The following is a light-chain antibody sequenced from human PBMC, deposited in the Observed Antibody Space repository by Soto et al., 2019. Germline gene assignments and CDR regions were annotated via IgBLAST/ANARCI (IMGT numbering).Light chain of an antibody. CDR3: SSYTISNTLPFV. Sequence: QSALSQPASVSGSPGQSITISCTGANGDLGAYNYVSWYQQHPGKAPKLMIFEVSSRPSGVSGRFSGSKSGNTASLTISGLQAEDEADYYCSSYTISNTLPFVFGTGTKLTVL. V-gene: IGLV2-14*01. J-gene: IGLJ1*01. CDR1: NGDLGAYNY. CDR2: EVS.